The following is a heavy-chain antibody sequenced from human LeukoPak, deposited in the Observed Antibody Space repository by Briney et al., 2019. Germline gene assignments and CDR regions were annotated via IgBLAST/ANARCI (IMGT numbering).Heavy chain of an antibody. CDR2: IFTSGST. CDR3: ARVSCGGDCRGHYYHYYMDV. CDR1: GDSISSYY. V-gene: IGHV4-4*07. Sequence: SETLSLTCNVSGDSISSYYWTWIRQPAGKGLQWIGRIFTSGSTSYNPSLKSRLTISLDMSKNQFSLKLTSVTAADTAVYYCARVSCGGDCRGHYYHYYMDVWGKGTTVTISS. D-gene: IGHD2-21*02. J-gene: IGHJ6*03.